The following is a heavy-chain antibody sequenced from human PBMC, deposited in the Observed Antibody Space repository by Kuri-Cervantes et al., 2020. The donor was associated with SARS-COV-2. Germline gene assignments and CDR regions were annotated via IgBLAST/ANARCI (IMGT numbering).Heavy chain of an antibody. Sequence: GGSLRLSCAASGFTFSSYAMSWVRQAPGKGLEWVSVIYSGGSSTYYADSVKGRFTISRDNSKNTLYLQMNSLRAEDTAVYYCARRSYGDQILSDYWGQGTLVTVSS. J-gene: IGHJ4*02. V-gene: IGHV3-23*03. CDR3: ARRSYGDQILSDY. D-gene: IGHD4-17*01. CDR1: GFTFSSYA. CDR2: IYSGGSST.